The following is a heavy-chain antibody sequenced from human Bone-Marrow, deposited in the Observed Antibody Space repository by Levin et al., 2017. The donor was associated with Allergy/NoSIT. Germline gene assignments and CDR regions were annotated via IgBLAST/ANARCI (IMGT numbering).Heavy chain of an antibody. CDR2: ISSSGNAI. D-gene: IGHD6-19*01. J-gene: IGHJ4*02. CDR1: GFTFSDYY. Sequence: GSLRLSCVASGFTFSDYYMTWIRQAPGKGLEWVSYISSSGNAIYYADSVKGRFTISRDNAKNSLFLQINSLRVDDTAVYYCAMESRGWLEGFDYWGQGTLVTVSS. V-gene: IGHV3-11*01. CDR3: AMESRGWLEGFDY.